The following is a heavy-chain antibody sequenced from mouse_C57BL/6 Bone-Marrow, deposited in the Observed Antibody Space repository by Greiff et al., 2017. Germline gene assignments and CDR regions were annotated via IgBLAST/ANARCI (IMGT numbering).Heavy chain of an antibody. CDR2: IWWDDDK. V-gene: IGHV8-8*01. CDR1: GFSLSTFGMG. CDR3: SRDYYGSSWAMDY. J-gene: IGHJ4*01. Sequence: ESGPGILQPSQTLSLTCSFSGFSLSTFGMGVGWIRQPSGKGLEWLAHIWWDDDKYYNPALKSRLTISKDTSKNQVFLKIANVDTADTATYYCSRDYYGSSWAMDYWGQGTSVTVSS. D-gene: IGHD1-1*01.